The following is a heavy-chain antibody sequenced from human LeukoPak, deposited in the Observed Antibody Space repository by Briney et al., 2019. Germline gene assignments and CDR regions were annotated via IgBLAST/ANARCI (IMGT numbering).Heavy chain of an antibody. V-gene: IGHV3-30*03. CDR2: ISYDGSNK. Sequence: GRSLRLSCAASGFTFSSYGMHWVRQAPGKGLEWVAVISYDGSNKYYADSVKGRFTISRDNAKNSLYLQMNSLRAEDTAVYYCARDRLGTRPSTKGVRYFDLWGRGTLVTVSS. CDR1: GFTFSSYG. CDR3: ARDRLGTRPSTKGVRYFDL. J-gene: IGHJ2*01. D-gene: IGHD1-1*01.